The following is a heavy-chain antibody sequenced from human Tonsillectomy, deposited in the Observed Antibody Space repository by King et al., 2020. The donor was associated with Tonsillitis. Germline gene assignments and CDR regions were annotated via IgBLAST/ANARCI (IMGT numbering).Heavy chain of an antibody. V-gene: IGHV3-7*04. CDR1: EFTFSSSW. CDR3: ARDQAYSSFDY. CDR2: IKPDGSEK. J-gene: IGHJ4*02. Sequence: VQLVESGGGLVQPGGSLKLSCAASEFTFSSSWMTWVLQAPGKGLQWVATIKPDGSEKYYADSLKGRFTVSRDNAKNSLDLQMNSLRSEDTALYYCARDQAYSSFDYWGQGTLVTVSS. D-gene: IGHD6-19*01.